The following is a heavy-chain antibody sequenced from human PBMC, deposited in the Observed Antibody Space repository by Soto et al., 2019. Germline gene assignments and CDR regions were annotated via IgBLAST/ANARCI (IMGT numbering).Heavy chain of an antibody. CDR2: IKSKTDGGTT. CDR3: TAPFNSERNFWRGYYILHYYYGMDV. CDR1: GFTFSNAW. J-gene: IGHJ6*02. V-gene: IGHV3-15*07. D-gene: IGHD3-3*01. Sequence: EVQLVESGGGLVKPGGSLRLSCAASGFTFSNAWMNWVRQAPGKGLEWVGRIKSKTDGGTTDYAAPVKGRFTISRDDSKNTLYLQMNSLKTEDTAVYYCTAPFNSERNFWRGYYILHYYYGMDVWGQGTTVTVSS.